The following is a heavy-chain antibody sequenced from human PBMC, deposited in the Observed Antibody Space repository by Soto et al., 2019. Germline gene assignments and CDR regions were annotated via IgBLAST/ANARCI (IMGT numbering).Heavy chain of an antibody. CDR3: ARVWGYAFDI. Sequence: SETLSLTCTVSGGSISSYYWSWIRQPPGKGLEWIGYIYYSGSTNYNPSLKSRVTISVDTSKNQFSLKLSSVTAADTAGYYCARVWGYAFDIWGQGTMVTVSS. CDR1: GGSISSYY. J-gene: IGHJ3*02. CDR2: IYYSGST. V-gene: IGHV4-59*08. D-gene: IGHD7-27*01.